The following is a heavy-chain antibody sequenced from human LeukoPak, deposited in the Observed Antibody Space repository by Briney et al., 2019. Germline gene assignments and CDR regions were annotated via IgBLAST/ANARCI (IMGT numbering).Heavy chain of an antibody. D-gene: IGHD3/OR15-3a*01. V-gene: IGHV1-18*01. Sequence: ASVKVSCKASGYTFTSYGISWVRQAPGQGLEWMGWTSAYNGNTNYAQKFQGRVTITADESTSTAYMELSSLRSEDTAVYYCARDLDEGWFDPWGQGTLVTVSS. CDR1: GYTFTSYG. J-gene: IGHJ5*02. CDR2: TSAYNGNT. CDR3: ARDLDEGWFDP.